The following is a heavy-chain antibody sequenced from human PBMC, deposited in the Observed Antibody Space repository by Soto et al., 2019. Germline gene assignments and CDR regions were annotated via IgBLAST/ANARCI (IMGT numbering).Heavy chain of an antibody. CDR1: GFTFSSYG. CDR3: ARDTLRGGDWKPVDY. J-gene: IGHJ4*02. CDR2: IWYDGSNK. Sequence: GGSLRLSCAASGFTFSSYGMHWVRQAPGKGLEWVAVIWYDGSNKYYADSVKGRFTISRDNSKNTLYLQMNSLRAEDTAVYYCARDTLRGGDWKPVDYWGQGTLVTVSS. V-gene: IGHV3-33*01. D-gene: IGHD2-21*02.